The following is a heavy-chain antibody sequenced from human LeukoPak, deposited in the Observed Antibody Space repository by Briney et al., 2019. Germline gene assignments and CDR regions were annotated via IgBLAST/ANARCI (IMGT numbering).Heavy chain of an antibody. J-gene: IGHJ1*01. D-gene: IGHD2-15*01. CDR2: IYHSGTT. CDR3: AQKAPYSPGYSQD. CDR1: GGSITSYF. Sequence: SETLSLTCTVSGGSITSYFWTWVRQPPGKGLEWIGYIYHSGTTNYNPSLKSRVTISVDTSKSQSSLRLSSVTAADTAVYYCAQKAPYSPGYSQDWGQGTLVTVSS. V-gene: IGHV4-59*01.